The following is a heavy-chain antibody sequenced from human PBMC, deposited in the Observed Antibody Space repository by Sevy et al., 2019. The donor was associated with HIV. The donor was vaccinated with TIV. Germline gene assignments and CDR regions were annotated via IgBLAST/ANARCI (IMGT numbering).Heavy chain of an antibody. CDR3: ARDEVGGSYWEFDY. CDR2: ISTSSSYI. Sequence: GGSLRLSCAASGFTFSSYSMNWVRQAPGKGLEWVSSISTSSSYIYYADSVKGRFTISRDNAKNSLYLQMNSLRADDTAVYYCARDEVGGSYWEFDYWGQGTLVTVSS. V-gene: IGHV3-21*01. D-gene: IGHD1-26*01. J-gene: IGHJ4*02. CDR1: GFTFSSYS.